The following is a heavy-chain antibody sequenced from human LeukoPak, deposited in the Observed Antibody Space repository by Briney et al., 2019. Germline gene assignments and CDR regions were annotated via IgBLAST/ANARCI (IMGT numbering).Heavy chain of an antibody. CDR1: GGSISSSSYY. Sequence: SETLSLTCTVSGGSISSSSYYWGWIRQPPGKGLEWIGSIYYSGSTYYNPSLKSRVTISVDTSKNQFSLKLSSVTAADTAVYYCAGFEYSYGFTWGQGTLVTVSS. J-gene: IGHJ5*02. D-gene: IGHD5-18*01. CDR3: AGFEYSYGFT. V-gene: IGHV4-39*07. CDR2: IYYSGST.